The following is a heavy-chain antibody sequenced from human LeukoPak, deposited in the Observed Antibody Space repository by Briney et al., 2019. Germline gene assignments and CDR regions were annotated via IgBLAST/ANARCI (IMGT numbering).Heavy chain of an antibody. V-gene: IGHV1-18*04. CDR1: GYTFTGYY. CDR2: ISAYNGNT. Sequence: VASVKVSCKASGYTFTGYYMHWVRQAPGQGPEWMGWISAYNGNTKYAQKLQGRVTMTTDTSTSTAYMELRSLRSDDTAIYYCARGATVPSPFDYWGQGTLVTVSS. CDR3: ARGATVPSPFDY. J-gene: IGHJ4*02. D-gene: IGHD4-17*01.